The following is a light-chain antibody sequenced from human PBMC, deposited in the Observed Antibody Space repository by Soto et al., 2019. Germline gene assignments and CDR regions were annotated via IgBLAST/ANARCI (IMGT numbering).Light chain of an antibody. CDR3: QQDNNWPPWT. Sequence: EIVMTQSPDTLSVSPGERATLSCRASQSVSGNLAWYQQKPGQAPRLLIYGASTRATGIPARFSGSGSGTEFTLTISSLQSEDFAVYYCQQDNNWPPWTFGQGTKVEIK. CDR1: QSVSGN. J-gene: IGKJ1*01. CDR2: GAS. V-gene: IGKV3-15*01.